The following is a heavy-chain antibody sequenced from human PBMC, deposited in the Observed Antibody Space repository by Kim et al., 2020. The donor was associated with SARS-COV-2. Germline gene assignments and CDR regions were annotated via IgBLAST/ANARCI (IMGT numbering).Heavy chain of an antibody. Sequence: SETLSLTCTVSGGSISSSSYYWGWIRQPPGKGLEWIGSIYYSGSTYYNPSLKSRVTISVDTSKNQFSLKLSSVTAADTAVYYCASFYSGYDSYYYGMDVWGQGTTVTVSS. J-gene: IGHJ6*02. V-gene: IGHV4-39*01. CDR2: IYYSGST. CDR3: ASFYSGYDSYYYGMDV. CDR1: GGSISSSSYY. D-gene: IGHD5-12*01.